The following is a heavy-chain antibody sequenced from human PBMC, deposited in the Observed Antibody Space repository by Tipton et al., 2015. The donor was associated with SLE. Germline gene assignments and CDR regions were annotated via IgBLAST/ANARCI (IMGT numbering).Heavy chain of an antibody. D-gene: IGHD3-22*01. J-gene: IGHJ4*02. Sequence: TLSLTCTVSGGSISSYYWSWIRQPPGKGLEWIGSIYHSGSTYYNPSLKSRVTISVDTSKNQFSLKLSSVTAADTAVYYCASDYDSSPLDYWGQGTLVTVSS. CDR1: GGSISSYY. CDR2: IYHSGST. V-gene: IGHV4-59*04. CDR3: ASDYDSSPLDY.